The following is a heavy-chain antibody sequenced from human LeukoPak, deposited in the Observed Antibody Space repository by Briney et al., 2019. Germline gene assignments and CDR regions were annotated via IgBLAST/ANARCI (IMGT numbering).Heavy chain of an antibody. Sequence: PSETLSLTCAVYGGSFSGYYWSWIRQPPGKGLEWIGEINHSGSTNYNPSLKSRVTISVDTSKNQFSLKLSSVTAADTAVYYCARRGGVAAADGFDYWGQGTLVTVSS. CDR1: GGSFSGYY. CDR3: ARRGGVAAADGFDY. CDR2: INHSGST. J-gene: IGHJ4*02. D-gene: IGHD3-3*01. V-gene: IGHV4-34*01.